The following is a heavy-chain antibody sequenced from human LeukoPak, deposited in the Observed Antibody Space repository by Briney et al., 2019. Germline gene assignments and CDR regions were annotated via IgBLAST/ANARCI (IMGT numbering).Heavy chain of an antibody. V-gene: IGHV4-30-4*01. CDR1: GGSISSGYYY. CDR2: TIYSGST. Sequence: SQTLSLTCTVSGGSISSGYYYWSWIRQPPGKGLEWIGYTIYSGSTYYNPSLQSRVAISVDTSKNQFSLNLNSVTAADTAVYYCARELELSSRRAWFDPWGQGTLVTVSS. CDR3: ARELELSSRRAWFDP. D-gene: IGHD1-7*01. J-gene: IGHJ5*02.